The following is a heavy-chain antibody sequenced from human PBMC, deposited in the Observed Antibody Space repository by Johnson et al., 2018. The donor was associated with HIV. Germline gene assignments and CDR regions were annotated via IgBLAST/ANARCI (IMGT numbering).Heavy chain of an antibody. J-gene: IGHJ3*02. D-gene: IGHD1-26*01. Sequence: VQLVESGGGVVQPGGSLRLSCAASGFTFSSYGMHWVRQAPGKGLEWVAFIRYAGSNKYYSDSVKGRFTISRDNSKNTLYLQMNSLRPEDTAVYYCAKDQLVGATYAAFDIWGQGTMVTVSS. CDR1: GFTFSSYG. CDR2: IRYAGSNK. CDR3: AKDQLVGATYAAFDI. V-gene: IGHV3-30*02.